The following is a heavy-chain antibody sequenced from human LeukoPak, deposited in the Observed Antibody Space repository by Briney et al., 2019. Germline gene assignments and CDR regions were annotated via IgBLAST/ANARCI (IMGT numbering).Heavy chain of an antibody. CDR2: ISGSGGST. J-gene: IGHJ5*02. V-gene: IGHV3-23*01. Sequence: GGSLRLSCAASGFTFSSYAMSWVRQAPGKGLEWVSAISGSGGSTYYADSVKGRFTISRDNSKNTLYLQMNSLRAEHTAVCYCAKDVTVAAAGGNWFDPWGQGTLVTVSS. D-gene: IGHD6-13*01. CDR3: AKDVTVAAAGGNWFDP. CDR1: GFTFSSYA.